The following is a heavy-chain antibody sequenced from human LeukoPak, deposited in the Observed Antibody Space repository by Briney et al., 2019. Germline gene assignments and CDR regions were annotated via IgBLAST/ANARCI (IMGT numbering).Heavy chain of an antibody. V-gene: IGHV3-48*03. CDR3: ARDSPGYSSGWYLFDY. CDR2: ISSSGSTI. J-gene: IGHJ4*02. D-gene: IGHD6-19*01. CDR1: GFTFSSYE. Sequence: GGSLRLSCAASGFTFSSYEMNWVRQAPGKGLEWVSYISSSGSTIYYADSVKGRFTISRDNAKNSPYLQMNSLRAEDTAVYYCARDSPGYSSGWYLFDYWGQGTLVTVSS.